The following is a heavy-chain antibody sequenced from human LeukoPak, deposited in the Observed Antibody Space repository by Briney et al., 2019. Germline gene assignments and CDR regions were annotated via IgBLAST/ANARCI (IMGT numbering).Heavy chain of an antibody. CDR2: INPNSGGT. J-gene: IGHJ6*03. CDR1: GYTFTGYY. V-gene: IGHV1-2*06. D-gene: IGHD3-10*01. CDR3: ARDGLLWFGELLNYYMDV. Sequence: ASVKVSCKASGYTFTGYYMHWVRQAPGQGLEWMGRINPNSGGTNYAQKFQGRVTVTRDTSISTAYMELSRLRSDDTAVYYCARDGLLWFGELLNYYMDVWGKGTTVTVSS.